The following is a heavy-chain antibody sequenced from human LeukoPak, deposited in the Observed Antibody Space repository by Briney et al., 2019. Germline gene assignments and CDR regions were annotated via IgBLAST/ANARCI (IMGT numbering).Heavy chain of an antibody. V-gene: IGHV1-8*01. CDR1: GYTFTSYD. J-gene: IGHJ5*02. CDR2: MNPNSGNT. CDR3: ARAPTLIAARRGFWFDP. Sequence: ASVKVSCKASGYTFTSYDINWVRQATGQGLEWMGWMNPNSGNTGYAQKFQGRVTMTRNTSISTAYMELSSLRSADTAVYYCARAPTLIAARRGFWFDPWGQGTPVTVSS. D-gene: IGHD6-6*01.